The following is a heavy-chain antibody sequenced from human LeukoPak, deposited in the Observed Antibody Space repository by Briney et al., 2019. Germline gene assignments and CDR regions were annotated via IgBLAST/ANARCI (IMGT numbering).Heavy chain of an antibody. V-gene: IGHV3-74*01. Sequence: GGSLRLSCAASGFTFSSYWMYWVRQAPGKGLVWVSRINGDGSSTSYAGSVRGRFTISRDTDKNFLYLQVNSLRAADTAVYYCVRGGGSGWFSFDSWGQGALVTVSS. CDR3: VRGGGSGWFSFDS. CDR2: INGDGSST. J-gene: IGHJ4*02. D-gene: IGHD6-19*01. CDR1: GFTFSSYW.